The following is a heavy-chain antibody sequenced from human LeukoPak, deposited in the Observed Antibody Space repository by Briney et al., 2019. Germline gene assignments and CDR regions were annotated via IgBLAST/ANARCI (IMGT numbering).Heavy chain of an antibody. J-gene: IGHJ4*02. D-gene: IGHD3-9*01. Sequence: SETLSLTCTVSGGSISSGGYYWSWIRQHPGKGLEWIGYIYYSGSTYYNPSLKSRVTLSVDTSKNQFSLKLSSVTAADTALYFCARGGRAFDIWGQGTQVTVSS. CDR3: ARGGRAFDI. CDR1: GGSISSGGYY. V-gene: IGHV4-31*03. CDR2: IYYSGST.